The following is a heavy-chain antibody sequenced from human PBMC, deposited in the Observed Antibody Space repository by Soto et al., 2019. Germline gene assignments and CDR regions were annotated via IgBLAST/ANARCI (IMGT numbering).Heavy chain of an antibody. Sequence: QLQLQESGPGLVKPSETLSLTCTVSGGSISSSSYYWGWIRQPPGKGLEWIGSIYYSGSTYYNPSLKSRVTIPVDTSKNQFSLKLSSVTAADTAVYYCARSPPGTAMVIVAYWGQGTLVTVSS. CDR2: IYYSGST. V-gene: IGHV4-39*01. CDR3: ARSPPGTAMVIVAY. J-gene: IGHJ4*02. CDR1: GGSISSSSYY. D-gene: IGHD5-18*01.